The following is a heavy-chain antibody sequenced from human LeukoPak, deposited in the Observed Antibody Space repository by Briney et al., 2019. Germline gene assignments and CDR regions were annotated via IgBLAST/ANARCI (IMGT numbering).Heavy chain of an antibody. CDR1: GGSISSYY. D-gene: IGHD1-26*01. Sequence: PSETLSLTCTVSGGSISSYYWSWIRQPPGKGLEWIGEINHSGSTNYNPSLKSRVTISVDTSKNQFSLKLSSVTAADTAVYYCARLHSLIPNWFDPWGQGTLVTVSS. V-gene: IGHV4-34*01. CDR3: ARLHSLIPNWFDP. CDR2: INHSGST. J-gene: IGHJ5*02.